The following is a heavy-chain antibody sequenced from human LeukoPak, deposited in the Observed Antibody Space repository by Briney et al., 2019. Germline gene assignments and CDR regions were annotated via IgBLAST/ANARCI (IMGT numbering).Heavy chain of an antibody. CDR2: ISSGGSTT. V-gene: IGHV3-11*04. CDR3: ARGRGWTYDY. CDR1: GFTFNDHY. Sequence: PGGSLRLSCAASGFTFNDHYMSWVRQAPGKGLECLSYISSGGSTTYYTDSVKGRFTISRDNGKNALYLQMNTLIADDTAVYYCARGRGWTYDYWGQGTLVTVSS. J-gene: IGHJ4*02. D-gene: IGHD6-19*01.